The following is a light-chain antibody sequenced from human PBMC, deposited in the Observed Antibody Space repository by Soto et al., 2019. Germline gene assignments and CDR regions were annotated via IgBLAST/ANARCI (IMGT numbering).Light chain of an antibody. V-gene: IGKV3-11*01. CDR2: YAS. CDR3: QQRSNWPPT. J-gene: IGKJ3*01. CDR1: QSVSSY. Sequence: EIVLTQSAAILSLSPGERATLSSRASQSVSSYLAWYQQKPGQAPRLLIYYASNRATGIPARFSGSGSGTVFTLTNSSLEPEDFAVYYCQQRSNWPPTFGPGTKVDIK.